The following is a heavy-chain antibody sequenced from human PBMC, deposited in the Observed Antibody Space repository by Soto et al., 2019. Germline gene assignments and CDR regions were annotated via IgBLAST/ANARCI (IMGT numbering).Heavy chain of an antibody. J-gene: IGHJ5*02. Sequence: PSETLSLTCTVSGGSISSYYWSWIRQPPGKGLEWIGYIYYSGSTNYNPSLESRVTISIDTPKNQFSLRLNSVTAADTAVYYCARIDPPLMLAWFDPWGQGTLVTVSS. V-gene: IGHV4-59*01. CDR3: ARIDPPLMLAWFDP. CDR2: IYYSGST. D-gene: IGHD2-8*01. CDR1: GGSISSYY.